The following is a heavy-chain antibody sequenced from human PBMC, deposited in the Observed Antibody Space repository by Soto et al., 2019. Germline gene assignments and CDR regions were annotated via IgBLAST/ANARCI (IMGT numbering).Heavy chain of an antibody. V-gene: IGHV4-39*01. CDR2: IYYSGRT. D-gene: IGHD2-21*02. J-gene: IGHJ4*02. Sequence: SETLSLTCIFSCESISSSSYYWGWIRQPPGKGLEWIGSIYYSGRTYYNPSFKSRVTISIDTSKNQFSLKLSSVTATDTAVYYCARQRTTVVTQAYFDHWGQGALVTVSS. CDR1: CESISSSSYY. CDR3: ARQRTTVVTQAYFDH.